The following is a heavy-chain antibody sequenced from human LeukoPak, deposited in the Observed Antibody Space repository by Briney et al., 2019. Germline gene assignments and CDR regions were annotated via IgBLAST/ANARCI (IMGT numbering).Heavy chain of an antibody. D-gene: IGHD6-13*01. J-gene: IGHJ6*02. CDR1: GFTLSSYA. CDR2: VDGGGGGT. CDR3: ARGLAAGAYHYYGMDV. Sequence: GGSLRLSCAASGFTLSSYAMTWVRQAPGRGLEWVSSVDGGGGGTYYADSVKGRFTISRDNSKDTLYLQMNGLRAEDTAVYYCARGLAAGAYHYYGMDVWGQGTTVTVSS. V-gene: IGHV3-23*01.